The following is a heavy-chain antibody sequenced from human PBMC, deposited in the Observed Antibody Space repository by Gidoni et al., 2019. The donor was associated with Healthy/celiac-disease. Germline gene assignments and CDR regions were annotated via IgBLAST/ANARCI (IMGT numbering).Heavy chain of an antibody. CDR3: ARFYDFWSEYYFDY. D-gene: IGHD3-3*01. V-gene: IGHV4-30-2*01. Sequence: QLQLQESGSGLVKPSQTLSLTCAVSRGSISSGGYSWSWIRQPPGKGLEWIGYIYHSGSTYYNPSLKSRVTISVDRSKNQFSLKLSSVTAADTAVYYCARFYDFWSEYYFDYWGQGTLVTVSS. CDR2: IYHSGST. J-gene: IGHJ4*02. CDR1: RGSISSGGYS.